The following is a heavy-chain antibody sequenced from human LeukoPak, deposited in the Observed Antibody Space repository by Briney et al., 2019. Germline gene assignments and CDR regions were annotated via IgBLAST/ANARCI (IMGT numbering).Heavy chain of an antibody. J-gene: IGHJ6*04. CDR3: ARDDYGAPMDV. CDR2: ISAYNGNT. V-gene: IGHV1-18*01. CDR1: GYTFTSYG. D-gene: IGHD4-17*01. Sequence: GASVKVSCKASGYTFTSYGVSWVRQAPGQELEWMGWISAYNGNTNYAQKLQGRVTMTTDTSTSTAYMELRSLRSDDTAVYYCARDDYGAPMDVWGKGTAATVSS.